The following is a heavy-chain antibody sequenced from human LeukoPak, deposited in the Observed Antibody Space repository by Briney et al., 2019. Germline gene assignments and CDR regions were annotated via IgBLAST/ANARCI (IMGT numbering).Heavy chain of an antibody. J-gene: IGHJ4*02. CDR3: ARDGGIVVPSYFDY. Sequence: GGSLRLSCAASGFTFSSYAMHWVRQAPGKGLEWVAVISYDGSNKYYADSVKGRFTISRDNSKNTLYLQMNSLRAEDTAVYYCARDGGIVVPSYFDYWGQGTLVTVSS. CDR2: ISYDGSNK. CDR1: GFTFSSYA. V-gene: IGHV3-30-3*01. D-gene: IGHD2-2*01.